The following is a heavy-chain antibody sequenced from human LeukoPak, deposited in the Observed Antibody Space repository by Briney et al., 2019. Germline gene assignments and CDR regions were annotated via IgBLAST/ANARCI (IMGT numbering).Heavy chain of an antibody. V-gene: IGHV1-69*06. Sequence: SVKVSCKASGYTFTSYYMHWVRQAPGQGLEWMGGIIPMFNTTKYAQKFQDRVTITADKSTSTAYMELSSLRSEDTAVYYCVEGGIAPLNWFDPWGQGTLVTVSS. D-gene: IGHD6-13*01. CDR1: GYTFTSYY. CDR3: VEGGIAPLNWFDP. CDR2: IIPMFNTT. J-gene: IGHJ5*02.